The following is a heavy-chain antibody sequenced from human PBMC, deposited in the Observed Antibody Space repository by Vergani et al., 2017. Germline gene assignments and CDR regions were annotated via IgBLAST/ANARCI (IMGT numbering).Heavy chain of an antibody. CDR2: SRNKANSYST. CDR1: GFTFSDHY. Sequence: EVQLVESGGGLVQPGGSLRVSCAASGFTFSDHYIDWVRQAPGKGLEWVGRSRNKANSYSTEYAASVKGRFTISRDESRNSLYLQMNSLRTEDTAVYYCTSCLTYSSSRYDAFDIWGQGAMVPVSA. V-gene: IGHV3-72*01. D-gene: IGHD6-13*01. J-gene: IGHJ3*02. CDR3: TSCLTYSSSRYDAFDI.